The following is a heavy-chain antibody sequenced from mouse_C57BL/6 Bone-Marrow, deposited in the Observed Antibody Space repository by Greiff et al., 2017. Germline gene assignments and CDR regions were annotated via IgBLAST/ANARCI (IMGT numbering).Heavy chain of an antibody. CDR2: INPYNGGT. CDR3: ARSGYSNHGYFDY. Sequence: VQLQQSGPVLVKPGASVKMSCKASGYTFTDYYMNWVKQSHGKSLEWIGVINPYNGGTSYNQKFKGKATLTVDKSSSTAYMELNSLTSEDSAVYYCARSGYSNHGYFDYWGQGTTLTVSS. V-gene: IGHV1-19*01. J-gene: IGHJ2*01. CDR1: GYTFTDYY. D-gene: IGHD2-5*01.